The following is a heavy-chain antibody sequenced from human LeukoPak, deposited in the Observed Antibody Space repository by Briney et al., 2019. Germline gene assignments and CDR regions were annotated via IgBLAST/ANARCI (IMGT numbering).Heavy chain of an antibody. CDR1: GFTFSSYA. Sequence: GGSLRLSCAASGFTFSSYAMHWVRQAPGKGLEWVAVISYDGSNKYYADSVKGRLTISRDNSKNTLYLQMNSLRAEDTAVYYCARDLGKGYFDYWGQGTLVTVSS. V-gene: IGHV3-30*04. CDR2: ISYDGSNK. CDR3: ARDLGKGYFDY. J-gene: IGHJ4*02.